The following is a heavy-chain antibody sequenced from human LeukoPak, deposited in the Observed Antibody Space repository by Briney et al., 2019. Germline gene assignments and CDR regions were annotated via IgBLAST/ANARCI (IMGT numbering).Heavy chain of an antibody. V-gene: IGHV3-23*01. J-gene: IGHJ4*02. CDR1: GFTFSNHA. CDR3: AKRLGDPRAFDY. CDR2: ISGTSGTI. Sequence: GGSLRLSCAASGFTFSNHAMSWVRQAPGKGLEWVSGISGTSGTINYAAPVKGRFTISRDNSKNTLYLQMNSLRVDDMAVYYCAKRLGDPRAFDYWGQGTLVTVSS. D-gene: IGHD2-21*02.